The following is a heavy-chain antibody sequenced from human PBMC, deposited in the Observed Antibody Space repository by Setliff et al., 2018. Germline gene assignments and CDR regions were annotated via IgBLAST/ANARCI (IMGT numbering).Heavy chain of an antibody. CDR3: ARVTIAVAGYFDF. D-gene: IGHD6-19*01. CDR2: IVVGSGNA. CDR1: GFTFTSSA. J-gene: IGHJ4*02. V-gene: IGHV1-58*01. Sequence: SVKVSCKASGFTFTSSAVQWVRQARGQRLEWIGWIVVGSGNANYAQKFQERVTITRDMSTSTAFMELSSLRSEDTAVYYCARVTIAVAGYFDFWGQGTLVTVSS.